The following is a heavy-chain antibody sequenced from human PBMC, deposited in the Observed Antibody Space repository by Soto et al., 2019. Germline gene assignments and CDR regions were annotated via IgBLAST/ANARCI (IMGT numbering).Heavy chain of an antibody. CDR1: GYTFTNFW. Sequence: GESLKISCKGSGYTFTNFWIGWVRQMPGKGLEWMGIIYPGDSDARYSPSFQGQVTISADKSVSTAYLQWSSLKASDTAIYYCARHFSYSNSSYYYHGVNVWGPGTTVTVSS. J-gene: IGHJ6*02. CDR2: IYPGDSDA. D-gene: IGHD6-13*01. CDR3: ARHFSYSNSSYYYHGVNV. V-gene: IGHV5-51*01.